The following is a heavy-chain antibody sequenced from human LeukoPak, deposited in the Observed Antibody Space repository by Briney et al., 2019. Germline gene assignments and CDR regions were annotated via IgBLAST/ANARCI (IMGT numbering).Heavy chain of an antibody. Sequence: GGSLRLSCVASGFICSPYWMAWIRQSPGQGLEFVANINPDGSDINYVDSVKGRFIISRDNAKNSLYLQMISLRAEGTAVYYCVRGGSFDGSRYYPDYWGQGTLVTVSS. V-gene: IGHV3-7*01. CDR1: GFICSPYW. D-gene: IGHD3-22*01. CDR3: VRGGSFDGSRYYPDY. J-gene: IGHJ4*02. CDR2: INPDGSDI.